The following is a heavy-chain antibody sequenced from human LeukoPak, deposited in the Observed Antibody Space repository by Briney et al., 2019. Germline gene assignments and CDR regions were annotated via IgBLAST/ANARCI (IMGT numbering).Heavy chain of an antibody. J-gene: IGHJ5*02. D-gene: IGHD3-22*01. CDR3: ARDSDSSGPNWFDP. Sequence: GGSLRLSCAASGFTFSSYAMHWVRQAPGKGLEWVAVISYDGSNKYYADSVKGRFTISRDNSKNTLYLQMNSLRAGDTAVYYCARDSDSSGPNWFDPWGQGTLVTVSS. CDR2: ISYDGSNK. CDR1: GFTFSSYA. V-gene: IGHV3-30-3*01.